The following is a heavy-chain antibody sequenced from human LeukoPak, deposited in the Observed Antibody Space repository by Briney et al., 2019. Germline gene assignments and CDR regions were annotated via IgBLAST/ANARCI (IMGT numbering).Heavy chain of an antibody. CDR2: IYYSGST. V-gene: IGHV4-39*01. J-gene: IGHJ4*02. Sequence: SETLSLTCTVSGGSISSSSYYWGWIRQPPGKGLEWIGSIYYSGSTYYNPSLRSRVTISVDTSKNQFSLKLSSVTAADTAVYYCAGGLLWFGAPGYWGQGTLVTVSS. D-gene: IGHD3-10*01. CDR1: GGSISSSSYY. CDR3: AGGLLWFGAPGY.